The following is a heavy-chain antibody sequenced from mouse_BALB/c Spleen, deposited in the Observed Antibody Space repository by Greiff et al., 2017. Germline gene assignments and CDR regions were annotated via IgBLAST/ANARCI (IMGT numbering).Heavy chain of an antibody. J-gene: IGHJ4*01. D-gene: IGHD1-1*01. V-gene: IGHV1-26*01. CDR3: ANKGGFITTVVAPYYYAMDY. CDR1: GYTFTDYY. Sequence: VQLQQSGPELVKPGASVKISCKASGYTFTDYYMNWVKQSHGKSLEWIGLVNPNNGGTSYNQKFKGKATLTVDKSSSTAYMELRSLTSEDSAVYYCANKGGFITTVVAPYYYAMDYWGQGTSVTVSS. CDR2: VNPNNGGT.